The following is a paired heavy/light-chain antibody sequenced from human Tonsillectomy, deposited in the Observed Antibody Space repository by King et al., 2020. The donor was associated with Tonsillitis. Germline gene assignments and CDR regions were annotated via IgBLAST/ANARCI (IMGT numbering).Heavy chain of an antibody. CDR3: ARRLISGGYHRLDY. CDR1: GFSLSTFALG. V-gene: IGHV2-5*01. Sequence: QITLKESGPTLVKPTETLTLTCTFSGFSLSTFALGVGWIRQPPGKALEWLGVIFWNDDKHYDPSLKSRLTFTKDTSKNQVVLTLTNLDPVDTATYYCARRLISGGYHRLDYWGQGTLVTVSS. D-gene: IGHD5-18*01. CDR2: IFWNDDK. J-gene: IGHJ4*02.
Light chain of an antibody. J-gene: IGKJ1*01. CDR2: AAS. V-gene: IGKV1-9*01. Sequence: DIQLTQSPSFLSASVGDRVTITCRASQGISSYLAWYQQIPGKAPKLLIYAASTLQSGVPSRFSGSGSGTEFTLTISSLQPEDFATYYCQQLIAYPWTFGQGTKVEIK. CDR3: QQLIAYPWT. CDR1: QGISSY.